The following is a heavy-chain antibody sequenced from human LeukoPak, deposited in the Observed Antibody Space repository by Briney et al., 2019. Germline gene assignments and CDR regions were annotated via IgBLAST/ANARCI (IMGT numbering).Heavy chain of an antibody. CDR1: GDTFSNYA. CDR2: ILPIIGAT. D-gene: IGHD3-16*01. CDR3: ARAHFSAYTGSE. Sequence: SVKVSCKASGDTFSNYAIYWVRQAPGQGLEWVGGILPIIGATKNGQKLQGRVTFTAGESTSTVYMELSSLRSEDTAIYYCARAHFSAYTGSEWGQGTLVTVSS. J-gene: IGHJ4*02. V-gene: IGHV1-69*13.